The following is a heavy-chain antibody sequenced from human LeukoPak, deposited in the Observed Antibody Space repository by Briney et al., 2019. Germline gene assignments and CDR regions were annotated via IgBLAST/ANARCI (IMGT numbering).Heavy chain of an antibody. CDR2: IYHSGST. Sequence: PSETLSLTCTVSGYSISSGYYWGWIRQPPGKGLEWIGSIYHSGSTYYNPSLKSRVTISVDTSKNQFSLKLSSVTAADTAVYYCARGGYDDNAFDIWGQGTMVTVSS. J-gene: IGHJ3*02. D-gene: IGHD3-3*01. V-gene: IGHV4-38-2*02. CDR3: ARGGYDDNAFDI. CDR1: GYSISSGYY.